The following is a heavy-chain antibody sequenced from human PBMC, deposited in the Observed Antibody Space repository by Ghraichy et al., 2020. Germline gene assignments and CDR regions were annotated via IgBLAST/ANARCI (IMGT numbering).Heavy chain of an antibody. CDR3: AKDLQFYYGGNSNPHPVFQH. J-gene: IGHJ1*01. CDR1: GFTFDDYA. CDR2: ISWNSGSI. V-gene: IGHV3-9*01. Sequence: GGSLRLSCAASGFTFDDYAMHWVRQAPGKGLEWVSGISWNSGSIGYADSVKGRFTISRDNAKNSLYLQMNSLRAEDTALYYCAKDLQFYYGGNSNPHPVFQHWGQGTLVTVSS. D-gene: IGHD4-23*01.